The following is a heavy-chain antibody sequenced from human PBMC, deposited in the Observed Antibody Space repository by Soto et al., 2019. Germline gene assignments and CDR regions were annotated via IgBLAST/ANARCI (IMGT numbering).Heavy chain of an antibody. CDR3: ARHKALGFLEWLPEYYYYGMDV. V-gene: IGHV4-31*03. D-gene: IGHD3-3*01. Sequence: PSETLSLTCTVSGGSISSGGYYWSWIRQHPVKGLEWIGYIYYSGSTYYNPSLKSRVTISVDTSKNQFSLNPSSVTPAATAVYDCARHKALGFLEWLPEYYYYGMDVWGQGRTVTV. J-gene: IGHJ6*02. CDR2: IYYSGST. CDR1: GGSISSGGYY.